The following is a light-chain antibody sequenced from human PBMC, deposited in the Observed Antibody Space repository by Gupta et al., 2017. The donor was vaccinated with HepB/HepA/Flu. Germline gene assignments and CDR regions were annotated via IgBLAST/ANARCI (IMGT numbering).Light chain of an antibody. V-gene: IGLV3-9*01. J-gene: IGLJ2*01. CDR2: RDS. CDR1: NIGSKN. Sequence: YELTQPLLLSVALGQTARITCGGNNIGSKNVHWYQQKPGQAPVLVIYRDSNRPSEIPERFSGSNSGNTATLTISRAQAGDEADYYCQVWDITTAHVVFGGGTNLTVL. CDR3: QVWDITTAHVV.